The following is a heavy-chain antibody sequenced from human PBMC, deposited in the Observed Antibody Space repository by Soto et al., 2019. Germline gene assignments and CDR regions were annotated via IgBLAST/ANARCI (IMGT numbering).Heavy chain of an antibody. V-gene: IGHV4-30-4*01. D-gene: IGHD2-15*01. J-gene: IGHJ5*02. CDR2: IYYSGST. CDR1: GGSISSGDYY. Sequence: QVQLQESGPGLVKPSQTLSLTCTVSGGSISSGDYYWSWIRQPPGKGLEWIGYIYYSGSTYYNPSLKSRVTISADTSKNQFSLKLSSVTAADTAVYYCAGFSVVAATEINWFDPWGQGTLVTVSS. CDR3: AGFSVVAATEINWFDP.